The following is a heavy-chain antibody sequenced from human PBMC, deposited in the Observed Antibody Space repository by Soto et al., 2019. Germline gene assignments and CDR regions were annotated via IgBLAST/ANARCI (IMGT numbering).Heavy chain of an antibody. CDR3: ARSMVVAATNPFDY. Sequence: ASVKVSCKASGGTFSSYAISWVRQAPGQGLEWMGIIIPSGGRTSYAQKFQGRVTMTRDTSTSTVYMELSSLRSEDTAVYYCARSMVVAATNPFDYWGQGTLVTVSS. J-gene: IGHJ4*02. CDR1: GGTFSSYA. V-gene: IGHV1-46*03. D-gene: IGHD2-15*01. CDR2: IIPSGGRT.